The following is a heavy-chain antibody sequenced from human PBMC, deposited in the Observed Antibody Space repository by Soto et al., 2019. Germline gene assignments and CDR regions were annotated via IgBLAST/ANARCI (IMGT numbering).Heavy chain of an antibody. CDR1: GGSISSYY. J-gene: IGHJ3*02. D-gene: IGHD5-18*01. V-gene: IGHV4-4*07. CDR2: IYTSGST. CDR3: ARDAKAMVIGNAFDI. Sequence: QVQLQESGPGLVKPSETLSLTCTVSGGSISSYYWSWIRRPAGKGLGCSGRIYTSGSTNYNPSLKDRVTMSVDTSMNQFSLKLSSVTAADSAVNYCARDAKAMVIGNAFDIWGRGTMVTVSS.